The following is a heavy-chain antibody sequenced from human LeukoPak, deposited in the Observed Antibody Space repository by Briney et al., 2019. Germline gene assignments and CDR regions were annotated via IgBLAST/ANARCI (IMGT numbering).Heavy chain of an antibody. CDR1: GFTFSSYG. D-gene: IGHD3-10*02. V-gene: IGHV3-23*01. Sequence: GGSLRLSCAASGFTFSSYGMSWVRQAPGKGLEWVSAISDSGGSTYYADSVKGRFTISRDNSKNTLYLQMNSLRAEDTAVYYCARHLANVRWGVNPRWFDPWGQGTLVTVSS. CDR2: ISDSGGST. CDR3: ARHLANVRWGVNPRWFDP. J-gene: IGHJ5*02.